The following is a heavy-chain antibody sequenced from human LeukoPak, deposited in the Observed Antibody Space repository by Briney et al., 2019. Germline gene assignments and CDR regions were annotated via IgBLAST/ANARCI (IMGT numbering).Heavy chain of an antibody. V-gene: IGHV3-7*01. Sequence: GGSLRLSCAASGFTFSTFCMSWVRQAPGKGLEWVANIKQDGSEKYYVDSVKGRFTISRDNAKNSLYLQMNSLRAEDTAVYYCARLPRWDTAMIWGWGQGTLVTVSS. D-gene: IGHD5-18*01. J-gene: IGHJ4*02. CDR1: GFTFSTFC. CDR3: ARLPRWDTAMIWG. CDR2: IKQDGSEK.